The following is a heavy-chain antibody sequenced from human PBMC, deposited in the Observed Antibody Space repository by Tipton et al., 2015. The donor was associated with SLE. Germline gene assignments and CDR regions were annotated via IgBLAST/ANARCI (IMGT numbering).Heavy chain of an antibody. CDR1: GFTFSHFG. CDR3: AKDLHYCGGDCY. J-gene: IGHJ4*02. Sequence: SLRLSCLASGFTFSHFGMHWVRQAPGKGPQWVTFIRYDGGIKYYEDSVKGRFTISRDNSKNTLYLQMNSLRAEDTAVYYCAKDLHYCGGDCYWGQGTLVTVSS. CDR2: IRYDGGIK. V-gene: IGHV3-30*02. D-gene: IGHD2-21*01.